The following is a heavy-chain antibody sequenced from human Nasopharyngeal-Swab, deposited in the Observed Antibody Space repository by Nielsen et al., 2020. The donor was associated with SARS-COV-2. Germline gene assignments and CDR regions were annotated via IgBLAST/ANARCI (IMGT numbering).Heavy chain of an antibody. CDR2: NHFSGST. V-gene: IGHV4-59*08. Sequence: SETLSPTCHVPGASISRYYWSWTRQPPGKGLELFRYNHFSGSTNYNPSLKSRLTLSVDTSKSQCSLWLCSESAADTAVYLCARLHPNWYCDLWGRGTLVTVSS. CDR1: GASISRYY. J-gene: IGHJ2*01. CDR3: ARLHPNWYCDL.